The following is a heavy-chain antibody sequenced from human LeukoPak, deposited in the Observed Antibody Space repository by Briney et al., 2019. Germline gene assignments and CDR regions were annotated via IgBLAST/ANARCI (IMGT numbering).Heavy chain of an antibody. Sequence: GGSLRLSCAASGFTFSSYAMNWVRQAPGKGLEWVSYISTSGGTTYYADSVKGRFTISRDNAKNSVYLQMNSLRAEDTAIYYCNGGTAFDFWGQGTRVTVSS. D-gene: IGHD4-23*01. CDR1: GFTFSSYA. CDR2: ISTSGGTT. J-gene: IGHJ4*02. V-gene: IGHV3-48*03. CDR3: NGGTAFDF.